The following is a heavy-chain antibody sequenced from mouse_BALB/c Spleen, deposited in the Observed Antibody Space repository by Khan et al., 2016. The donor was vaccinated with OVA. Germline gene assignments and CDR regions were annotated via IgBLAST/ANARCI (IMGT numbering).Heavy chain of an antibody. CDR3: ARKNGSDFDY. V-gene: IGHV1-20*02. J-gene: IGHJ2*01. Sequence: VQLKESGPELVKPGASVKISCKASGYSFTGYFMNWVMQSHGKSLEWIGRINPHIGETLYNQKFKGKATLTVDEPSRTAHMELRSLASEDSAVYYCARKNGSDFDYWGQGTTLTVSS. CDR1: GYSFTGYF. D-gene: IGHD1-1*01. CDR2: INPHIGET.